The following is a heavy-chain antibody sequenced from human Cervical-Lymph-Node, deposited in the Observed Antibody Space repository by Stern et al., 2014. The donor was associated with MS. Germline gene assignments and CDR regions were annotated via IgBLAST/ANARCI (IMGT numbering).Heavy chain of an antibody. J-gene: IGHJ4*02. CDR3: ARGRGGNYRYYFDY. CDR1: GFTFSSYS. Sequence: EVQLVESGGGLVKPGGSLRLSCAASGFTFSSYSMNWVRQAPGQGLEWVASISGVGSYRFYADSLKGRFTISRDNAKNSLYLQMNSLRAEDTAVYYCARGRGGNYRYYFDYWGQGTLVTVSS. CDR2: ISGVGSYR. V-gene: IGHV3-21*01. D-gene: IGHD4-23*01.